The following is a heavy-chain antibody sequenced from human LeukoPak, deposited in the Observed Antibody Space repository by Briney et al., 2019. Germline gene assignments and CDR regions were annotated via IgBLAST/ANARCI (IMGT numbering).Heavy chain of an antibody. D-gene: IGHD4-17*01. CDR3: ARDLPHDYGDYVGAFDI. CDR1: GFTFSSYS. CDR2: ISSSSSTI. Sequence: TGGSLRLSCAASGFTFSSYSMNRVRQAPGKGLEWVSYISSSSSTIYYADSVKGRFTISRDNAKNSLYLQMNSLRAEDTAVYYCARDLPHDYGDYVGAFDIWGQGTMVTVSS. J-gene: IGHJ3*02. V-gene: IGHV3-48*01.